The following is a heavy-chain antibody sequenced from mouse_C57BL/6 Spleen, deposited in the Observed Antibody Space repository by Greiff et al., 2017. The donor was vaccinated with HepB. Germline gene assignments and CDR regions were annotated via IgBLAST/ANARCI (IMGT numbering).Heavy chain of an antibody. V-gene: IGHV1-75*01. D-gene: IGHD1-1*01. Sequence: QVHVKQSGPELVKPGASVKISCKASGYTFTDYYINWVKQRPGQGLEWIGWIFPGSGSTYYNEKFKGKATLTVDKSSSTAYMLLSSLTSEDSAVYFCARHGSSPAWFAYWGQGTLVTVSA. CDR3: ARHGSSPAWFAY. CDR2: IFPGSGST. J-gene: IGHJ3*01. CDR1: GYTFTDYY.